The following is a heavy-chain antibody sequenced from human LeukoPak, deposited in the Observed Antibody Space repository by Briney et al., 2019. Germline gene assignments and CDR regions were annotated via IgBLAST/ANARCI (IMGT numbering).Heavy chain of an antibody. CDR2: INPSGGST. V-gene: IGHV1-46*01. J-gene: IGHJ5*02. Sequence: ASVKVSFKASGYTFTGYYMHWVRQAPGQGLEWMGIINPSGGSTSYAQKFQGRVTMTRDTSTSTVYMELSSLRSEDTAVYYCARGSLYYDFWSGGNWFDPWGQGTLVTVSS. CDR3: ARGSLYYDFWSGGNWFDP. CDR1: GYTFTGYY. D-gene: IGHD3-3*01.